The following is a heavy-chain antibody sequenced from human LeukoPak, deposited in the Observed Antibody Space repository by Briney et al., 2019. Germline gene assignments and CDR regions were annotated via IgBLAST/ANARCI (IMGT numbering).Heavy chain of an antibody. CDR1: GFTVSNNY. CDR3: ARDGVVAGYSYGYGDDY. D-gene: IGHD5-18*01. J-gene: IGHJ4*02. Sequence: PGGSLRLSCAASGFTVSNNYMTWVRQAPGKGLEWVSVIYGGGSTYYAESAKGRFTISRDNSKNTLYLQMNSLRAEDTAVYYCARDGVVAGYSYGYGDDYWGQGTLVTVSS. V-gene: IGHV3-66*01. CDR2: IYGGGST.